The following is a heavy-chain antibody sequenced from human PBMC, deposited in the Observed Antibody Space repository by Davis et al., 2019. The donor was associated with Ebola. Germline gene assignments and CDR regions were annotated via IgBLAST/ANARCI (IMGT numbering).Heavy chain of an antibody. D-gene: IGHD6-19*01. J-gene: IGHJ5*02. Sequence: GESLKISCAASGFTFSSYAMSWVRQAPGKGLEWVSAISGSGGSTYYADSVKGRFTISRDNSKNTLYLQTNSLRAEDTAVYYCAKDQWSVAGTRGWFDPWGQGTLVTVSS. V-gene: IGHV3-23*01. CDR3: AKDQWSVAGTRGWFDP. CDR1: GFTFSSYA. CDR2: ISGSGGST.